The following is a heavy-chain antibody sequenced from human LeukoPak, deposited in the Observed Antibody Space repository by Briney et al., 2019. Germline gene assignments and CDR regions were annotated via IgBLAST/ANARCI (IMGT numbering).Heavy chain of an antibody. V-gene: IGHV3-48*01. J-gene: IGHJ4*02. Sequence: PGGSLRLSCAASGFTFSSYSMNWVRQAPGKGLEWVSYISSSSSTIYYADSVKGRFTISRDNAKNSLYLQMNSLRAEDTAVYYCARDDPADILTGYYPVDYWGQGTLVTVSP. CDR1: GFTFSSYS. D-gene: IGHD3-9*01. CDR3: ARDDPADILTGYYPVDY. CDR2: ISSSSSTI.